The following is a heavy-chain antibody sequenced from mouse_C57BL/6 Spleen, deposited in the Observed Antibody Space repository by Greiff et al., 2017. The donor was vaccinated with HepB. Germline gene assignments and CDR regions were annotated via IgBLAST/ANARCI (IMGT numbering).Heavy chain of an antibody. CDR1: GYTFTSYW. D-gene: IGHD1-1*01. CDR2: IDPSDSYT. Sequence: QVQLQQPGAELVMPGASVKLSCKASGYTFTSYWMPWVKQRPGQGLEWIGEIDPSDSYTNYNQKFKGKSTLTVDKSSSTAYMQLSSLTSEDSAVYYCARGGYYGSDAMDYWGQGTSVTVSS. CDR3: ARGGYYGSDAMDY. J-gene: IGHJ4*01. V-gene: IGHV1-69*01.